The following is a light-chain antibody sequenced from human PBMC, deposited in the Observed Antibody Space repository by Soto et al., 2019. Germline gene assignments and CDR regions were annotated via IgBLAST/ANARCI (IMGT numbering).Light chain of an antibody. V-gene: IGKV1-5*03. J-gene: IGKJ1*01. CDR1: QTVSSR. CDR2: KAS. CDR3: QHYNSYSEA. Sequence: EIQMTQSASNLGGSVGDRVTMXCRASQTVSSRFAWYQQKPGKAPKLLICKASTLKGGGPSRFSGSGSVTEFTRTISSLQPDDFATYYGQHYNSYSEAFGQGTKVDIK.